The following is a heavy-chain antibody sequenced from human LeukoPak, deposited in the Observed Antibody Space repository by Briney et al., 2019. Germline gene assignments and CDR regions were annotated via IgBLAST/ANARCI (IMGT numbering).Heavy chain of an antibody. Sequence: PGRSLRLSCAASGFTFSSYGMHWVRQAPGKGLEWVAVISYDGSNKYYADSVKGRFTISRDNSKNTLYLQMNSLRAEDTAVYYCAKEALSGSGSYSFDYWGQGTLVTASS. V-gene: IGHV3-30*18. D-gene: IGHD3-10*01. CDR3: AKEALSGSGSYSFDY. CDR2: ISYDGSNK. J-gene: IGHJ4*02. CDR1: GFTFSSYG.